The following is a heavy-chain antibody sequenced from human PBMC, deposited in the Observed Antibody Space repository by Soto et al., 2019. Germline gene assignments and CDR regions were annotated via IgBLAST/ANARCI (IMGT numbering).Heavy chain of an antibody. D-gene: IGHD6-6*01. CDR3: ARDWSIAARQRLDY. Sequence: GGSLRLSCAASGFTFSSYGMHWVRQAPGKGLEWVAVIWYDGSNKYYADSVKGRFTISRDNSKNTLYLQMNSLRAEDTAVYYCARDWSIAARQRLDYWGQGTLVTVSS. V-gene: IGHV3-33*01. CDR2: IWYDGSNK. J-gene: IGHJ4*02. CDR1: GFTFSSYG.